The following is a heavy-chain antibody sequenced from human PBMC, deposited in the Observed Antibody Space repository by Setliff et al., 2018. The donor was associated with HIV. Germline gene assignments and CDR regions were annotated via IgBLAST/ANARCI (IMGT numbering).Heavy chain of an antibody. D-gene: IGHD3-3*01. J-gene: IGHJ4*02. V-gene: IGHV3-15*01. CDR3: TTGSNSFWSGYSEH. CDR2: IKKSSDGGKT. CDR1: GFTFNNAW. Sequence: GGSLRLSCVASGFTFNNAWMNWVRPAPGKGLEWLGRIKKSSDGGKTDDASPVKGRFTISRDDSKNTLYLQMNSLKIEDTAVYYCTTGSNSFWSGYSEHWGQGALVTVSS.